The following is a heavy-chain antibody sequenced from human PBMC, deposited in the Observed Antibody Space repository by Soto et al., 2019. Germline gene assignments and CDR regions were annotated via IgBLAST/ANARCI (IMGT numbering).Heavy chain of an antibody. CDR1: GYTFTNYY. CDR2: INPNTGGT. D-gene: IGHD1-20*01. V-gene: IGHV1-2*02. CDR3: ARAITFGTLMDV. J-gene: IGHJ6*02. Sequence: GASVKVSCKASGYTFTNYYMHWVRQAPGQGLEWMGWINPNTGGTNYAQKFQGRVTMTRDTSVSTAYMELSRLRSDDTALYYCARAITFGTLMDVWGQGTTVTVSS.